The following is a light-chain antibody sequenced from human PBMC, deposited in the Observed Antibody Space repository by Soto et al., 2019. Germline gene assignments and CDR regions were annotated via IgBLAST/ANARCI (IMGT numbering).Light chain of an antibody. V-gene: IGLV2-11*01. CDR1: SSDVGAYYY. CDR2: GVS. J-gene: IGLJ2*01. CDR3: CSYGSGNSFE. Sequence: QSVLTQPRSVSGAPGQSVTISCTGTSSDVGAYYYVSWHQHHPGKAPKLLIYGVSQRPSGVPDRFSASKSGTTASLTISGLEADEEADYYCCSYGSGNSFEFGGGTKLTVL.